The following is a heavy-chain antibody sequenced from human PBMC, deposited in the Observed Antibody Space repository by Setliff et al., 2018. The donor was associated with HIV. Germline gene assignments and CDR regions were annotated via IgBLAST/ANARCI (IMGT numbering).Heavy chain of an antibody. CDR2: ISPDNGAA. CDR3: ALPRVFDSFHV. CDR1: EFIILANK. Sequence: GASVKVSCKATEFIILANKMNWVRQAPGQGLEWIGRISPDNGAAEYAPQFQGRVIMTVDTSISPAYLEITRLTSDDAAVYYCALPRVFDSFHVWGQGTMVTVSS. J-gene: IGHJ3*01. V-gene: IGHV1-2*06.